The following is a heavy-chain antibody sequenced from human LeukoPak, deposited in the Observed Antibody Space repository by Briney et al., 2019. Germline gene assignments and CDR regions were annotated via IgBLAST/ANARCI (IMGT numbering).Heavy chain of an antibody. J-gene: IGHJ3*02. CDR3: ARGSDTAMVTGEAFDI. CDR2: IYPGDSDT. CDR1: GYSFTSYW. V-gene: IGHV5-51*01. D-gene: IGHD5-18*01. Sequence: ESLKISCKGSGYSFTSYWIGWVRQMPGKGLEWMGIIYPGDSDTRYSPSFQGQVTISADKSISTAYLQWSSLKASDTAMYYCARGSDTAMVTGEAFDIWGQGTMVTVSS.